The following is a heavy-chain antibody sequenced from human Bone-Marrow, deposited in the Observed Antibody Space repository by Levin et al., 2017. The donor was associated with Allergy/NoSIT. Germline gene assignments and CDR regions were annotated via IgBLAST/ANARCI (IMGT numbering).Heavy chain of an antibody. CDR2: IYYSGST. V-gene: IGHV4-39*01. D-gene: IGHD3-9*01. J-gene: IGHJ6*03. CDR1: GGSISSSSYY. Sequence: SQTLSLTCTVSGGSISSSSYYWGWIRQPPGKGLEWIGSIYYSGSTYYNPSLKSRVTISVDTSKNQFSLKLSSVTAADTAVYYCARNPRHYDILQYYYYYMDVWGKGTTVTVSS. CDR3: ARNPRHYDILQYYYYYMDV.